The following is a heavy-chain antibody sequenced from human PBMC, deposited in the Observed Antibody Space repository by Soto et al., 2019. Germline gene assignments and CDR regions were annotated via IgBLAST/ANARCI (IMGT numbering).Heavy chain of an antibody. V-gene: IGHV1-69*01. CDR1: GGTFSSYA. J-gene: IGHJ6*02. CDR3: ARACSSTSCSYYYYYGMDV. D-gene: IGHD2-2*01. CDR2: IIPIFGTA. Sequence: QVQLVQSGAEVKKPGSSVKVSCKASGGTFSSYAISWVRQAPGQGLEWMGGIIPIFGTANYAQKFQGRVTITADESTSTAYMELSSLRSEYTAVYYCARACSSTSCSYYYYYGMDVWGQGTTVTVSS.